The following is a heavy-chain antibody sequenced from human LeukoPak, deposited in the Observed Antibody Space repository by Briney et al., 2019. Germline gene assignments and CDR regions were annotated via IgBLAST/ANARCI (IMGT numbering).Heavy chain of an antibody. D-gene: IGHD4-17*01. CDR3: ARDFFYGGYAGY. CDR1: GFTFSSYW. Sequence: QSGGSLRLSCAASGFTFSSYWMSWVRQAPGKGREWVANIKQDGSEKYYVDSVKGRFTISRDHAKNSLYLQMNSLRAEDTAVYCCARDFFYGGYAGYWGQGTLVTVSS. J-gene: IGHJ4*02. CDR2: IKQDGSEK. V-gene: IGHV3-7*01.